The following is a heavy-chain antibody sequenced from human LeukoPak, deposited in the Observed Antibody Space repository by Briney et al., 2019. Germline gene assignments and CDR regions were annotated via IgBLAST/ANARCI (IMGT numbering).Heavy chain of an antibody. CDR2: VYHSGST. V-gene: IGHV4-34*01. J-gene: IGHJ3*02. D-gene: IGHD2-21*02. CDR1: GESFSGYY. Sequence: SETLSLTCAVYGESFSGYYWTWIRQPPGKGLEWLGEVYHSGSTNYSPSLKSRVTLSVDKSKNQFSLRLSSVTAADTAVYYCAGAYCGGDCYSGRTFDIWGQGTMVTVSS. CDR3: AGAYCGGDCYSGRTFDI.